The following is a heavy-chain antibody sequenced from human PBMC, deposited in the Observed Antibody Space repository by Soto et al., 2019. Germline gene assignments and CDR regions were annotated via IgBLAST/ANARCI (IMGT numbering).Heavy chain of an antibody. J-gene: IGHJ4*02. D-gene: IGHD6-19*01. CDR1: GGSISSSSYY. CDR2: IYYSGST. Sequence: PSETLSLTCTVSGGSISSSSYYWGWIRQPPGKGLEWIGSIYYSGSTNYNPSLKSRVTISVDTSKNQFSLKLSSVTAADTAVYYCARGLITGSHYSGGWYYFDSWGQGTQVTVS. CDR3: ARGLITGSHYSGGWYYFDS. V-gene: IGHV4-39*07.